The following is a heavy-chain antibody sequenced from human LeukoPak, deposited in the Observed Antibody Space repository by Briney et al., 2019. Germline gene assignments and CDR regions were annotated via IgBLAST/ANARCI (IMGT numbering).Heavy chain of an antibody. Sequence: SVKVSCKASGGTFSSYAISWVRQAPGQGLEWMGRIIPILGIANYAQKFQGRVTITADKSTSTAYMELSGLRSEDTAVYYCARGDHLVFYYDSSGYRFDYWGQGTLVTVSS. J-gene: IGHJ4*02. CDR1: GGTFSSYA. V-gene: IGHV1-69*04. CDR2: IIPILGIA. CDR3: ARGDHLVFYYDSSGYRFDY. D-gene: IGHD3-22*01.